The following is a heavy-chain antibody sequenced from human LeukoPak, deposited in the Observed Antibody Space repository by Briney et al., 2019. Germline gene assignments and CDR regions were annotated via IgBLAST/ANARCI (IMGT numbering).Heavy chain of an antibody. J-gene: IGHJ6*04. CDR2: IYHSGST. Sequence: SGTLSLTCAVSGGSISSSNWWSWVRQPPGKGLEWIGEIYHSGSTNYNPSLKSRVTISVDKSKNQFSLKLSSVTAADTAVYSCARGSSPYYYAMDVWGKGTTVTVSS. CDR3: ARGSSPYYYAMDV. D-gene: IGHD3-10*01. CDR1: GGSISSSNW. V-gene: IGHV4-4*02.